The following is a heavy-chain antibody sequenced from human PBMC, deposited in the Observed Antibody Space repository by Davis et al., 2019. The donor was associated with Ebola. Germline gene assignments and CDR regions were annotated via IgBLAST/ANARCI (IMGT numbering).Heavy chain of an antibody. V-gene: IGHV4-59*12. Sequence: MPSETLSLTCTVSGGSFSNYYWSWIRQPPGKGLEWIGYISDSGSTNYNPSLKSRVTISVDKSKNQFSLKLSSVTAADTAVYYCARGQGYCSSTSCSTNWFDPWGQGTLVTVSS. CDR3: ARGQGYCSSTSCSTNWFDP. D-gene: IGHD2-2*01. CDR1: GGSFSNYY. CDR2: ISDSGST. J-gene: IGHJ5*02.